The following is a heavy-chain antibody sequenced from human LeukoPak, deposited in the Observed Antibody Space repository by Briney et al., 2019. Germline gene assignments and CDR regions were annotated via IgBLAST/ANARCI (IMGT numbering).Heavy chain of an antibody. CDR3: ARDTAYYDFWSGYLLY. J-gene: IGHJ4*02. Sequence: GGSLRLSCAASGFTFSSYWMSWVRQAPGKGLEWVANIKQDGSEKYYVDSVKGRFTISRDNAKNSLYLQMNSLRAEDTAVYYCARDTAYYDFWSGYLLYWGQGTLVTVSS. CDR2: IKQDGSEK. D-gene: IGHD3-3*01. CDR1: GFTFSSYW. V-gene: IGHV3-7*01.